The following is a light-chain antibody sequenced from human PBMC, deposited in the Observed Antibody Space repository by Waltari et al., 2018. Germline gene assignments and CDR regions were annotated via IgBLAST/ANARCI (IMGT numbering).Light chain of an antibody. J-gene: IGKJ2*01. V-gene: IGKV4-1*01. Sequence: SSQSVLYSSNNNNYLTWYQQKPGQPPKLLIYWASTRESGVPDRFSGSGSGTDFTLTISSLQAEDVAVYYCQQYFSAPYTFGQGTKLEIK. CDR3: QQYFSAPYT. CDR1: QSVLYSSNNNNY. CDR2: WAS.